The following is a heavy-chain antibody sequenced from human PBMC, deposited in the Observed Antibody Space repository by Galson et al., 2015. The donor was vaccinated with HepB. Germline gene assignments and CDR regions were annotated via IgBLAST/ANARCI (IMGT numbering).Heavy chain of an antibody. CDR3: ASPYSSSWFH. V-gene: IGHV3-15*01. J-gene: IGHJ4*02. CDR2: IKRVIDGGTT. Sequence: LEWVGRIKRVIDGGTTQYSAPVKGRFTISRDDSKNTLYLQMNSLKIEDTAVYYCASPYSSSWFHWGQGTPVTVS. D-gene: IGHD6-13*01.